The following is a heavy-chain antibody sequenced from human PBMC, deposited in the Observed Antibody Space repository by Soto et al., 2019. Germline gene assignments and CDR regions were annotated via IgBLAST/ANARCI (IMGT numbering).Heavy chain of an antibody. V-gene: IGHV3-30*18. J-gene: IGHJ4*01. CDR2: ISYDGSNK. Sequence: PGGSLRLSCAASGFTFSSYGMHWVRQAPGKGLEWVAVISYDGSNKYYADSVKGRFTISRDNSKNTLYLQMNSLRAEDTAVYYCAKHPRPVRIRYSFEYWGLGTQVTVPQ. D-gene: IGHD1-1*01. CDR3: AKHPRPVRIRYSFEY. CDR1: GFTFSSYG.